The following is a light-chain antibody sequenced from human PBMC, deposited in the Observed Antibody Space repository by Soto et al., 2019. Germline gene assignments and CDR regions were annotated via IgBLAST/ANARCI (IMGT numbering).Light chain of an antibody. V-gene: IGLV2-14*01. Sequence: QSVLAQPASVSGSFGQSITISCSGPNTDLGVYGYVSWYQHQPDKAPKLLIYDVNNRPSGISDRFSGSKSGDTASLTISGLQAEDEADYFCFSKISGFVYGFGTGTKVTVL. CDR2: DVN. CDR3: FSKISGFVYG. J-gene: IGLJ1*01. CDR1: NTDLGVYGY.